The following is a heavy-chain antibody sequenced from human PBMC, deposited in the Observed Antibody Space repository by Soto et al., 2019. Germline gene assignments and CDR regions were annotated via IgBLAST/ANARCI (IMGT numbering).Heavy chain of an antibody. J-gene: IGHJ4*02. V-gene: IGHV3-21*01. Sequence: EVQLVESGGGLVKPGGSLRLSCAASGFTFSSYSMNWVRQAPGKGLEWVSSISSSSSYIYYADSVKGRFTISRDNAKNSLYLQMNSLRAEDTAVYYCARDAQGDYDFWSGSPGIWGGLNAYFDYWGQGTLVTVSS. CDR2: ISSSSSYI. CDR1: GFTFSSYS. D-gene: IGHD3-3*01. CDR3: ARDAQGDYDFWSGSPGIWGGLNAYFDY.